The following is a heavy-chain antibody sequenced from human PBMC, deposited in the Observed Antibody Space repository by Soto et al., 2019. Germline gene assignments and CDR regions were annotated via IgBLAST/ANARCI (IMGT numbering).Heavy chain of an antibody. V-gene: IGHV3-21*01. CDR1: GFTFSSYS. CDR3: ARDVDFDWLFWFGY. D-gene: IGHD3-9*01. J-gene: IGHJ4*02. Sequence: PGVSLRLSFAASGFTFSSYSMNWVRQAPGKGLEWVSSISSSSSYIYYADSVKGRFTISRDNAKNSLYLQMNSLRAEDTAVYYCARDVDFDWLFWFGYWGQGTLVTVSS. CDR2: ISSSSSYI.